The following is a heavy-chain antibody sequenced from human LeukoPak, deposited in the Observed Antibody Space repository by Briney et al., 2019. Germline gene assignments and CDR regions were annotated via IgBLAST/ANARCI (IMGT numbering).Heavy chain of an antibody. Sequence: ASVKVSCKASGYTFTSYYMHWVRQAPGQGLEWMGIINPSGGSTSYAQKFQGRVTMTRDTSTSTVHMELSSLRSEDTAVYYCARDLRGYSYYYGMGVWGQGTTVTASS. J-gene: IGHJ6*02. CDR2: INPSGGST. CDR1: GYTFTSYY. CDR3: ARDLRGYSYYYGMGV. D-gene: IGHD5-12*01. V-gene: IGHV1-46*01.